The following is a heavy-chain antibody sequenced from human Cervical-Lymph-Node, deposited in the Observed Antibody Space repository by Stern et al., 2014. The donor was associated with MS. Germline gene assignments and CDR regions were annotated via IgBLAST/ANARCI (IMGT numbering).Heavy chain of an antibody. V-gene: IGHV3-74*02. J-gene: IGHJ6*02. CDR3: VRGRPMRPTGGDYRGLDL. CDR1: GFTFNTHE. D-gene: IGHD1-26*01. Sequence: EVQLVESGGGLARPGGSLRLSCAATGFTFNTHEMHWVRQAPGKGLVWVSQVNTDGSPTGYVDSVKGRFIISRDNAKNTLFLRMNSLRAEDTAVYYCVRGRPMRPTGGDYRGLDLWGQGTTVTVSS. CDR2: VNTDGSPT.